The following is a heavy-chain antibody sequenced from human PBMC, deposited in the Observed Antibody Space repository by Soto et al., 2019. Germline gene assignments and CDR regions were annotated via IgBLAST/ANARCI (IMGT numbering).Heavy chain of an antibody. D-gene: IGHD2-15*01. V-gene: IGHV3-33*01. CDR1: GFTFSTYG. Sequence: GGSLRLSCAASGFTFSTYGMHWLRQAPGKGLEWVALLWFDGSNRYYADSVKGRFTISRDNSRNTLFLQMNSLRAEDTAVYYCARPRIGVAATGPFDYWGQGTLVTVSS. J-gene: IGHJ4*02. CDR2: LWFDGSNR. CDR3: ARPRIGVAATGPFDY.